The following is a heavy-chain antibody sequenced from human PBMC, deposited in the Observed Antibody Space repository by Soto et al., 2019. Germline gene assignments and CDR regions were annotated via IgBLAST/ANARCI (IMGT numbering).Heavy chain of an antibody. D-gene: IGHD6-6*01. CDR2: ISNDGSNK. V-gene: IGHV3-30*18. CDR1: GFSFSTYG. Sequence: QVQMVESGGGVVQPGRSLRLSCEASGFSFSTYGMHWVRRAPGKGLEWMAVISNDGSNKYYADSVKGRFTISRDNSKDTLFLQMNSLRGEDTAVYYCAKVVRADSTSSNFYYYFGMDVWGQGTTVTVSS. CDR3: AKVVRADSTSSNFYYYFGMDV. J-gene: IGHJ6*02.